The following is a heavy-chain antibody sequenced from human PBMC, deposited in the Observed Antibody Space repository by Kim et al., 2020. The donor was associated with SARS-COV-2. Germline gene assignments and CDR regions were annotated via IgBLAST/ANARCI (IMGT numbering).Heavy chain of an antibody. J-gene: IGHJ5*02. CDR3: AKECGSGSYPYLYP. CDR1: GFTFSSYG. V-gene: IGHV3-33*06. CDR2: IWYDGSNK. Sequence: GGSLRLSCAASGFTFSSYGMHWVRQAPGKGLEWVAVIWYDGSNKYYADSVKGRFTISRDNSKNTLYLQMNSLRAEDTAVYYCAKECGSGSYPYLYPWGQGTLVTVSS. D-gene: IGHD3-10*01.